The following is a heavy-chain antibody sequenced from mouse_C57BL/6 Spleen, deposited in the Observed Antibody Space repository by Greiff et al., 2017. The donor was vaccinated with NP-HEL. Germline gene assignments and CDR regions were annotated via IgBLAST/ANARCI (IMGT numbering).Heavy chain of an antibody. CDR1: GYTFTDYY. CDR2: IYPGSGNT. V-gene: IGHV1-76*01. D-gene: IGHD2-4*01. J-gene: IGHJ2*01. CDR3: ARGVYDYSVYFDY. Sequence: QVQLKQSGAELVRPGASVKLSCKASGYTFTDYYINWVKQRPGQGLEWIARIYPGSGNTYYNEKFKGKATLTAEKSSSTAYMQLSSLTSEDSAVYFCARGVYDYSVYFDYWGQGTTLTVSS.